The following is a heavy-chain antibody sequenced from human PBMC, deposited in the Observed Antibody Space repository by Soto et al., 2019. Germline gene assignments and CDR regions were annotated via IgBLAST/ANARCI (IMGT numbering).Heavy chain of an antibody. Sequence: QVQLQESGPGLVKPSQTLSLTCTVSGGSISSGGYYWSWIRQHPGKGLEWVGYIYYSGSTYYNPSLKSRVTISVDTSKNQYSLKLSAVTAAGTAVYYCARGSDYAYIWGSLGHWFDPGGQGTLVTVSS. CDR1: GGSISSGGYY. V-gene: IGHV4-31*03. CDR2: IYYSGST. J-gene: IGHJ5*02. D-gene: IGHD3-16*01. CDR3: ARGSDYAYIWGSLGHWFDP.